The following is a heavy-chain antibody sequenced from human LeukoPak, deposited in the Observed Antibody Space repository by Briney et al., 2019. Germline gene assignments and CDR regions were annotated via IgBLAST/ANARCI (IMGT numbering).Heavy chain of an antibody. Sequence: PGGSLRLSCAASGFTFDDYAMHWVRQAPGKGLEWVSGISWNSGSIGYADSVKGRFTISRDNAKNSLYLQMNSLRAEDTALYYCAKDTGGGIAAAGAPYDAFDTWGQGTMVTVSS. CDR1: GFTFDDYA. J-gene: IGHJ3*02. D-gene: IGHD6-13*01. CDR3: AKDTGGGIAAAGAPYDAFDT. V-gene: IGHV3-9*01. CDR2: ISWNSGSI.